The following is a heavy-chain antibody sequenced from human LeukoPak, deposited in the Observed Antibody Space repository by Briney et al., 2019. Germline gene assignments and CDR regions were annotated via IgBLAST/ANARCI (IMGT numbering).Heavy chain of an antibody. CDR2: IYTSGST. D-gene: IGHD4-23*01. CDR3: ARGGGAALSYYYYMDV. CDR1: GGSFSIYY. Sequence: SETLSLTCTVSGGSFSIYYWSWIRQPAGKGLEWIGRIYTSGSTNYNPSLKSRVTMSVDTSKNQFSLNLNSVTAADTAVYYCARGGGAALSYYYYMDVWGKGTTVTVSS. J-gene: IGHJ6*03. V-gene: IGHV4-4*07.